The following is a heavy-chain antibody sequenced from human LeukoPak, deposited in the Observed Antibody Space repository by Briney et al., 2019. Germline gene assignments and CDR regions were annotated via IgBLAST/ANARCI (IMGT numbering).Heavy chain of an antibody. V-gene: IGHV4-59*01. Sequence: SETPSLTCTVSGDSFSSYRWSWLRQSPGKGLEWIGYISPSGSTSYNPSLKSRVTFSVDTSKSQFSLRLTSVTAADTAVYYCARVGRGDHTWGSYYCDHWGQGTLVSVSS. J-gene: IGHJ4*02. CDR3: ARVGRGDHTWGSYYCDH. CDR2: ISPSGST. CDR1: GDSFSSYR. D-gene: IGHD3-16*01.